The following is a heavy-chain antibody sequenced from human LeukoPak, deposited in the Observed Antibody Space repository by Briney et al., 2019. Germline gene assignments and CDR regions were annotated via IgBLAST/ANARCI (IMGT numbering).Heavy chain of an antibody. CDR2: KSGSGSSI. V-gene: IGHV3-48*03. J-gene: IGHJ4*02. CDR3: ARDGSNFDPFDY. D-gene: IGHD4-11*01. CDR1: GFTFSSHE. Sequence: GGSLRLSCAASGFTFSSHEMNWVRQAPGKGLEWVSYKSGSGSSIDYTESVEGRFTISRDNARNSLYLQMNSLRAEDTAVYYCARDGSNFDPFDYWGQGTLVTASS.